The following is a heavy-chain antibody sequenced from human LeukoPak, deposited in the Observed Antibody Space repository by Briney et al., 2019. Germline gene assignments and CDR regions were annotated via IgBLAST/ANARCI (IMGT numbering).Heavy chain of an antibody. CDR2: INHRGDT. CDR3: ARGPTISETGYFDY. Sequence: SETLSLTCAVYGGSFSTYYWSWIRQSPGKGLERIAEINHRGDTNYNPSVKSRVTISVDTSKNQFSLKITSLTAADTAVYYCARGPTISETGYFDYWGQGTLVTVSS. V-gene: IGHV4-34*01. J-gene: IGHJ4*03. D-gene: IGHD1-1*01. CDR1: GGSFSTYY.